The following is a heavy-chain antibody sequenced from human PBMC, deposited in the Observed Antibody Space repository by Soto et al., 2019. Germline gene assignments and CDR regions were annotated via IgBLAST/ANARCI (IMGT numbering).Heavy chain of an antibody. V-gene: IGHV5-51*01. J-gene: IGHJ4*02. CDR2: IYPGDSDT. CDR3: ARQGASYYDFWSGYYMVGDFDY. CDR1: GYSFTSYW. Sequence: PGESLKISCKGSGYSFTSYWIGWVRQMPGKGLEWMGIIYPGDSDTRYSPSFQGQVTISADKSISTAYLQWSSLKASDTAMYYCARQGASYYDFWSGYYMVGDFDYWGQGTLVTVSS. D-gene: IGHD3-3*01.